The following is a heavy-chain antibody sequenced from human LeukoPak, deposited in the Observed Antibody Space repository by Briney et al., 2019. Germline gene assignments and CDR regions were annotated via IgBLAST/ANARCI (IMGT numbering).Heavy chain of an antibody. CDR1: RGSISSSSYY. Sequence: SETLSLTCTVSRGSISSSSYYWGWIRQPPGKGLEWIGSIYYSGTTYYNPSLKSRVTISVYTSKIQFLLKLSSVTAADMAVYYCASRYYYDSSGYFFDYGGQGTLVTASS. J-gene: IGHJ4*02. V-gene: IGHV4-39*01. CDR3: ASRYYYDSSGYFFDY. CDR2: IYYSGTT. D-gene: IGHD3-22*01.